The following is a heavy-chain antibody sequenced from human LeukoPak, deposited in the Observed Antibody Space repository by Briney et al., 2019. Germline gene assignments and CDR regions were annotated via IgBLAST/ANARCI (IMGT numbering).Heavy chain of an antibody. CDR1: GFTFSSHA. Sequence: QSGGSLRLSCAASGFTFSSHAMHWVRQAPGKGLEWVAVISYDGSNKYYADSVKGRFTISRDNSKNTLYLQMNSLRAVDTAVYYCARNFGPYSNILYSLDYWGQGTLVTVSS. D-gene: IGHD6-13*01. J-gene: IGHJ4*02. CDR3: ARNFGPYSNILYSLDY. V-gene: IGHV3-30-3*01. CDR2: ISYDGSNK.